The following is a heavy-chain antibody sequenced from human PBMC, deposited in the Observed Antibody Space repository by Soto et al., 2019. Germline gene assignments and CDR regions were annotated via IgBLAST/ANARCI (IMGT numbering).Heavy chain of an antibody. V-gene: IGHV2-5*02. CDR1: GFSLSTSGGG. J-gene: IGHJ4*02. CDR2: IYWDDHK. D-gene: IGHD6-13*01. CDR3: AHIQITPIAAAGYFDY. Sequence: SGPTLVNPTQTLTLTCTFPGFSLSTSGGGVGWFVQPPGQALEMLSLIYWDDHKRPSPSLKSTPTIPKDPSKTQVVLTMTNMDPVDTATYYCAHIQITPIAAAGYFDYWGQGTLVTVSS.